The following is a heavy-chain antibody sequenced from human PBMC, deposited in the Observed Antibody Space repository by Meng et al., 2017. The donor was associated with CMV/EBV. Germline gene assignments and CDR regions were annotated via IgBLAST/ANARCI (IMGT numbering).Heavy chain of an antibody. Sequence: QVPLQESGPGLVTPSGTLSLTCTGSGGSISSDYWSWIRQPAGKGLEWIGRIYTSGSTNYNPSLKSRVTMSVDTSKNQFSLKLSSVTAADTAVYYCAREMPIAAAGCFDYWGQGTLVTVSS. CDR1: GGSISSDY. CDR2: IYTSGST. CDR3: AREMPIAAAGCFDY. D-gene: IGHD6-13*01. V-gene: IGHV4-4*07. J-gene: IGHJ4*02.